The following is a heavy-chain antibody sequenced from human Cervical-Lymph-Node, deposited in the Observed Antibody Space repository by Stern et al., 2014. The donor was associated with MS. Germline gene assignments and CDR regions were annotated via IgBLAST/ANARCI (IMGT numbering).Heavy chain of an antibody. CDR1: GGSISSADYY. D-gene: IGHD2-2*01. V-gene: IGHV4-31*03. Sequence: QVQLQESGPGLVKPSQTLSLTCTVSGGSISSADYYWSWLRQHPGKGPEWIGYIFYTGSTYYNPSLKSRVTMSVDTSENQFSLRLSSVTAADTAVYYCARDQPSYYYGLSVWGQGTTVTVSS. CDR2: IFYTGST. J-gene: IGHJ6*02. CDR3: ARDQPSYYYGLSV.